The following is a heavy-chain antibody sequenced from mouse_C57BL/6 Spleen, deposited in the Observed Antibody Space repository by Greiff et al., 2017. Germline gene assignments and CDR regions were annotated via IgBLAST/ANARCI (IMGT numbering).Heavy chain of an antibody. CDR2: IDPANGNT. Sequence: VQLQQSVAELVRPGASVTLSCTASGFNIKNTYMHWVKQRPEQGLVGIGRIDPANGNTKYAPKFQGNATITADTSSNPDYLQLSSLTSEDTAIYYCALYDGYSWYFDVWGTGTTVTVSS. CDR1: GFNIKNTY. V-gene: IGHV14-3*01. J-gene: IGHJ1*03. CDR3: ALYDGYSWYFDV. D-gene: IGHD2-3*01.